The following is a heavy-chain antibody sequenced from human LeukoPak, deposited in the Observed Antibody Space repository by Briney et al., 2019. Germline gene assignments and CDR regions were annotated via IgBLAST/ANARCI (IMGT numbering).Heavy chain of an antibody. Sequence: SETLSLTCTVSGGSINTYFCSWIRQPAGKGLEWIGRIDASGSINYNPSLKSRVTMSVDRSKNQFSLKLSSVTAADTAVYYCAKVGSLSRGRNWVDPWGQGTLVAVSS. V-gene: IGHV4-4*07. CDR1: GGSINTYF. CDR2: IDASGSI. CDR3: AKVGSLSRGRNWVDP. D-gene: IGHD2-15*01. J-gene: IGHJ5*02.